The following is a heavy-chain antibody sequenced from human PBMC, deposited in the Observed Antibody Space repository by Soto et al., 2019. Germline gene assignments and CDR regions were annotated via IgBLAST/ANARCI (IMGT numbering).Heavy chain of an antibody. CDR3: ARDLYSGFDLGY. CDR2: ISPSGSPI. CDR1: GFTFSDHY. D-gene: IGHD5-12*01. V-gene: IGHV3-11*01. Sequence: GGSLRLSCAASGFTFSDHYMSWIRQAPGKGLEWVAYISPSGSPIYYGDSVKGRFTISRDNAKNSLYLQMNSLRDEDTAVYYCARDLYSGFDLGYWGQGTLVTVSS. J-gene: IGHJ4*02.